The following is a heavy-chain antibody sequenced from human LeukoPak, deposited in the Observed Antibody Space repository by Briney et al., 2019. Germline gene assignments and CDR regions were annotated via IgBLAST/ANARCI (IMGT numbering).Heavy chain of an antibody. CDR2: ISGSGGST. V-gene: IGHV3-23*01. J-gene: IGHJ4*02. CDR3: AKDLRAAGRLPDY. CDR1: GFTFSNYA. Sequence: GGSLRLSCAASGFTFSNYAMSWVRQAPGKGLEWVSAISGSGGSTYYADSVKGRFTISRDNSKNTLYLQMNSLRAEDTAVYYCAKDLRAAGRLPDYWGQGTLVTVSS. D-gene: IGHD6-13*01.